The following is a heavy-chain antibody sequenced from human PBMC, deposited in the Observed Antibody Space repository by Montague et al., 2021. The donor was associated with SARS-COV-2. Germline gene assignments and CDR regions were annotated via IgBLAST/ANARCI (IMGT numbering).Heavy chain of an antibody. CDR3: ARTSQYCTPTNCYSPNAMDV. J-gene: IGHJ6*02. CDR2: INQSGST. Sequence: SETLSLTCTVYGESFSGYYWSWIRQPPGKGLEWIGEINQSGSTNYNPSLKSRVTISVDTSKNHFSLKLSSVTAADTAVYYCARTSQYCTPTNCYSPNAMDVWGQGTTVAVSS. D-gene: IGHD2-8*01. CDR1: GESFSGYY. V-gene: IGHV4-34*01.